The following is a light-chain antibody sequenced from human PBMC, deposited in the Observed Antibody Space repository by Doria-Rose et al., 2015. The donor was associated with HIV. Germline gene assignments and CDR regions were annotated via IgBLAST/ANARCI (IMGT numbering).Light chain of an antibody. J-gene: IGKJ3*01. CDR1: HNINNY. V-gene: IGKV1-39*01. Sequence: DIQMTQSPSSLSASLGDRVTITCLASHNINNYLNWYQQKPGKAPKLLIYGASSLQTGVPSRFSGGGYGTGFTLTINSLQPEDLATYYCQQSYSNPLSFGPGTKVDV. CDR3: QQSYSNPLS. CDR2: GAS.